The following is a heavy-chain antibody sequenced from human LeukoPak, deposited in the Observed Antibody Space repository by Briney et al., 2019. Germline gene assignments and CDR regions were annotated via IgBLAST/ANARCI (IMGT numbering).Heavy chain of an antibody. J-gene: IGHJ6*03. CDR2: IITYNGNT. CDR1: GFTFTSYG. D-gene: IGHD4-17*01. CDR3: AKTTVTSGDYYYYYMDG. Sequence: GASVKVSCKASGFTFTSYGISWVRQAPGQGLEWMGLIITYNGNTKYAQKLKGRVTMTTDTSTNTAYMELRSLRSDDTAVYYCAKTTVTSGDYYYYYMDGWGNGTTVTAS. V-gene: IGHV1-18*01.